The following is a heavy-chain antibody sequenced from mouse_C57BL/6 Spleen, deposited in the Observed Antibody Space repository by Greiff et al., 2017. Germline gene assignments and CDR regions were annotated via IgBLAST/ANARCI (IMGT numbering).Heavy chain of an antibody. D-gene: IGHD3-2*02. CDR1: GYTFTSYW. J-gene: IGHJ2*01. Sequence: QVQLQQPGAELVKPGASVKLSCKASGYTFTSYWMQWVKQRPGQGLEWIGEIDPSDSYTNYNQKFKGKATLTVDTSSSTAYMQLSSLTSEDSAVYYWGRGTAQATLDYWGQGTPLTVSS. CDR3: GRGTAQATLDY. V-gene: IGHV1-50*01. CDR2: IDPSDSYT.